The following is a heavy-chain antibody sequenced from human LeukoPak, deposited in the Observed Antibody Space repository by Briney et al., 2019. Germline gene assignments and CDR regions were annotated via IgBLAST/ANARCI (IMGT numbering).Heavy chain of an antibody. J-gene: IGHJ3*02. CDR2: INPSGGGT. Sequence: ASVKVSCKASGYTFTNYYMHWVRQAPGQGLEWMGMINPSGGGTGYAQRFQGRVTMTRDTSTSTVYMDLSSLRSEGTAVYYCARVSMGATYFRAFDIWGQGTMVTVSS. V-gene: IGHV1-46*01. CDR1: GYTFTNYY. D-gene: IGHD1-26*01. CDR3: ARVSMGATYFRAFDI.